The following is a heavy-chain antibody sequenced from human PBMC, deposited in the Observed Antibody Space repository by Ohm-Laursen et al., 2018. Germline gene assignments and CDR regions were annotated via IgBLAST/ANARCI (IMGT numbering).Heavy chain of an antibody. D-gene: IGHD3-22*01. V-gene: IGHV4-31*01. CDR1: GGSISSGGYY. CDR3: ARSYYDSSGYYPYYYYGMNV. J-gene: IGHJ6*02. Sequence: SETLSLTWPVSGGSISSGGYYWSWVRQHPGKGLEWIGYIYYSGSTYYNPSLKSLVTISVDTSKNQFSLKLSSVTAADTAVYYCARSYYDSSGYYPYYYYGMNVWGQGTTVTVSS. CDR2: IYYSGST.